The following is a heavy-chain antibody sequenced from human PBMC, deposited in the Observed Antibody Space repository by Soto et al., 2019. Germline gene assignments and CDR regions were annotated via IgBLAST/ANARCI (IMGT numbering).Heavy chain of an antibody. Sequence: GASVKVSCKASGGTFSSYAISWVRQAPGQGLEWMGGIIPIFGTANYAQKFQGRVTITADESTSTAYMELSSLRSEDTAVYYCAASLVDTAMAYDDYWGQGTLVTVSS. CDR3: AASLVDTAMAYDDY. J-gene: IGHJ4*02. CDR2: IIPIFGTA. D-gene: IGHD5-18*01. CDR1: GGTFSSYA. V-gene: IGHV1-69*13.